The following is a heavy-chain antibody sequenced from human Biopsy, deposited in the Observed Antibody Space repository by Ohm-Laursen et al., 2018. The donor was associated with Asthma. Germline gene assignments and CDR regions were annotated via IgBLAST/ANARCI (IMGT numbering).Heavy chain of an antibody. V-gene: IGHV4-59*01. CDR3: ARATSTWSQSGPHYFDH. J-gene: IGHJ4*02. CDR2: VHSTGST. Sequence: SETPSLTCTVSPGSINDYYWNWIRPFPGKGLEWIGYVHSTGSTRFNPSLKSRLTISVDTSVDQVSLKLTSVTAADTAVYYCARATSTWSQSGPHYFDHWGQGTLVTVSS. D-gene: IGHD6-13*01. CDR1: PGSINDYY.